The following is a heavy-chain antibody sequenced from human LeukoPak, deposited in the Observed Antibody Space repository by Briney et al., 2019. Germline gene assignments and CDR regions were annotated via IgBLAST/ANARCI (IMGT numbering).Heavy chain of an antibody. CDR2: IYYSGST. Sequence: PSETLSLTCTVSGGSISSSSYYWGWIRQPPGKGLEWIGSIYYSGSTYHNPSLKSRVTISVDTSKNQFSLKLSSVTAADTAVYYCARMRRYYYDSSGYYGPRSFDYWGQGTLVTVSS. D-gene: IGHD3-22*01. J-gene: IGHJ4*02. CDR3: ARMRRYYYDSSGYYGPRSFDY. V-gene: IGHV4-39*01. CDR1: GGSISSSSYY.